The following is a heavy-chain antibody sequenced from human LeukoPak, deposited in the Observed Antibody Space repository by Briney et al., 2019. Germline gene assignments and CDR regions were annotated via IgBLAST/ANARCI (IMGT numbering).Heavy chain of an antibody. CDR3: AKAFVAYGLVSAFDI. CDR1: GFTLSNAW. V-gene: IGHV3-66*02. J-gene: IGHJ3*02. Sequence: PGGSLRLSCAASGFTLSNAWMTWVRQAPGKGLEWVASIEYSGGSAYYADSVKGRFSISRDNSKNTLYLQMNSLRAEDTAVYYCAKAFVAYGLVSAFDIWGQGTMVTVSS. CDR2: IEYSGGSA. D-gene: IGHD3-3*01.